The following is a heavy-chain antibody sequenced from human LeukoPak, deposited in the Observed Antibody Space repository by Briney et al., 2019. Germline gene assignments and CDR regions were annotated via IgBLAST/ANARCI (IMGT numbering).Heavy chain of an antibody. J-gene: IGHJ5*02. CDR3: ARDSITMVRGVIPVWWFDP. CDR2: INPSGGST. D-gene: IGHD3-10*01. CDR1: GYTFTSYY. V-gene: IGHV1-46*01. Sequence: GASVKVSCKASGYTFTSYYMHWVRQAPGQGLEWMGIINPSGGSTSYAQKFQGRVTMTRDTSTSTVYMELSSLRSEDTAVYYCARDSITMVRGVIPVWWFDPWGQGTLVTVSS.